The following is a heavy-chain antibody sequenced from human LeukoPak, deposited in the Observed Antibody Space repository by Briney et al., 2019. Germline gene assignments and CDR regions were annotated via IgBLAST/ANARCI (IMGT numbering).Heavy chain of an antibody. D-gene: IGHD6-19*01. J-gene: IGHJ4*02. CDR3: ARGSGWFFDT. CDR2: IGYDGKYK. Sequence: PGGSLRLSCAASGFTFSNYAMHWVRQAPGKGLEWVAVIGYDGKYKHYADSVKGRFSISRDRSKTTVDLEMSSLRTDDTAVYYCARGSGWFFDTWGRGTRVTVSS. V-gene: IGHV3-30*04. CDR1: GFTFSNYA.